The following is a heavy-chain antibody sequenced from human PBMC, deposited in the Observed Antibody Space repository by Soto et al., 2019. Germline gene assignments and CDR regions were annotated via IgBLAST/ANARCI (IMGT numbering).Heavy chain of an antibody. J-gene: IGHJ3*02. D-gene: IGHD6-13*01. CDR2: ISYDGSNK. Sequence: HPGGSLRLSCAASGFTFSSYGMHWVRQAPGKGLEWVAVISYDGSNKYYADSVKGRFTISRDNSKNTLYLQMNSLRAEDTAVYYCAKGSHRWVITGSSWLSHAFDIWGQGTMVTVSS. CDR1: GFTFSSYG. V-gene: IGHV3-30*18. CDR3: AKGSHRWVITGSSWLSHAFDI.